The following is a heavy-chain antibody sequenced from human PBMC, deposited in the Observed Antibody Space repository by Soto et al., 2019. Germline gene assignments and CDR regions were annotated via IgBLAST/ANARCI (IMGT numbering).Heavy chain of an antibody. J-gene: IGHJ4*02. D-gene: IGHD1-26*01. CDR3: AKVPVGATSSFDY. Sequence: QPGGSLRLSCAGYGFTFSNYAMSWVRQAPGKGLAWVSAISGSGGSTYYADSVKGRFTISRDNSKNTLYLQMNSLRAEDTALYYCAKVPVGATSSFDYWGQGTLVTVSS. CDR2: ISGSGGST. V-gene: IGHV3-23*01. CDR1: GFTFSNYA.